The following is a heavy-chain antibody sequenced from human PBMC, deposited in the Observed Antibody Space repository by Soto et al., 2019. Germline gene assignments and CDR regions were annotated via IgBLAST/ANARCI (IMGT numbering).Heavy chain of an antibody. Sequence: GGSLRLSCAASGFTFNIYGMHWVRQAPDKGLEWVALISYDGSNQYYADTVKGRFTISRDNSKNTLFLQMNSLRADDTAVYYCAKDQASGQGSFDSWGQGTLVTVSS. J-gene: IGHJ4*02. V-gene: IGHV3-30*18. CDR3: AKDQASGQGSFDS. CDR2: ISYDGSNQ. CDR1: GFTFNIYG.